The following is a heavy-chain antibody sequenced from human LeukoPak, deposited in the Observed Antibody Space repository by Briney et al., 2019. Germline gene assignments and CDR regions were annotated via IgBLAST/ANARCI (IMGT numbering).Heavy chain of an antibody. Sequence: PGGSLRLSCAASGFTFDDYAMPWVRQAPGKGLEWVSGISWNSGSIGYADSVKGRFTTSRDNAKNSLYLQMNSLRAEDTALYYCAKDQGYDSKAEYFQHWGQGTLVTVSS. CDR2: ISWNSGSI. CDR1: GFTFDDYA. CDR3: AKDQGYDSKAEYFQH. V-gene: IGHV3-9*01. J-gene: IGHJ1*01. D-gene: IGHD3-22*01.